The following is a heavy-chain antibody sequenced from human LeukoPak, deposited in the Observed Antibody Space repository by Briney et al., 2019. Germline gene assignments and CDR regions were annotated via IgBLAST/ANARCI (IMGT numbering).Heavy chain of an antibody. CDR2: IYYSGST. CDR1: GGSISSYY. Sequence: SETLSLTCTVSGGSISSYYWSWSRQPPGKGLEWIGYIYYSGSTNQNPSLKSRVTISVDTSKNQFSLKLSSVTAADTAVYYCARQGAEGYGSGSYFADYWGQGTLVTVSS. CDR3: ARQGAEGYGSGSYFADY. J-gene: IGHJ4*02. D-gene: IGHD3-10*01. V-gene: IGHV4-59*08.